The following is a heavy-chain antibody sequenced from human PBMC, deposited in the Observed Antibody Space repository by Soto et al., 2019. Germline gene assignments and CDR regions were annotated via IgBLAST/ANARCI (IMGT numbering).Heavy chain of an antibody. J-gene: IGHJ4*02. CDR1: VFTFSSYA. V-gene: IGHV3-23*01. Sequence: RWSLRLSCSASVFTFSSYAMSWFHQAPGKGLEWVSAISGSGGSTYYADSVKGRFTISRDNSKNTLYLQMNSLRAEDTAVYYCANVRGSYYFDYWGQGTLVTVSS. CDR3: ANVRGSYYFDY. CDR2: ISGSGGST. D-gene: IGHD1-26*01.